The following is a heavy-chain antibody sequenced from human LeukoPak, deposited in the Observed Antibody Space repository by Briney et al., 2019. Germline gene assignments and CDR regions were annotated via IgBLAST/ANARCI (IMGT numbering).Heavy chain of an antibody. Sequence: PGGSLRLSCAASGFTFGSYSMNWVRQAPGKGLGWVSSISSSSSYIYYADSVKGRFTISRDNAKNSPYLQMNSLRAEDTAVYYCARYVWGSYRQDDAFDIWGQGTMVTVSS. D-gene: IGHD3-16*02. J-gene: IGHJ3*02. CDR1: GFTFGSYS. CDR2: ISSSSSYI. CDR3: ARYVWGSYRQDDAFDI. V-gene: IGHV3-21*01.